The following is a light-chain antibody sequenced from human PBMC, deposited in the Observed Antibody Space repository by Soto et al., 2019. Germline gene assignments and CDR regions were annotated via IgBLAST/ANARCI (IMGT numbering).Light chain of an antibody. Sequence: QSVLTQPPSVSGAPGQRVTISCTGSSSNIGAGYNVHWYQQLPGTAPKLLIYVNSNRPSGVPDRFSGSKSGTSASLAITWLQAEDEADYYCQSYDSSLSGVVFGGGTKHTVL. CDR2: VNS. CDR3: QSYDSSLSGVV. V-gene: IGLV1-40*01. CDR1: SSNIGAGYN. J-gene: IGLJ2*01.